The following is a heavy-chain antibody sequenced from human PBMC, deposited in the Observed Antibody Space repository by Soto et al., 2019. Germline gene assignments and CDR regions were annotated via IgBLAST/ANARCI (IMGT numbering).Heavy chain of an antibody. V-gene: IGHV3-30-3*01. D-gene: IGHD3-22*01. J-gene: IGHJ4*02. CDR3: ARAPPYYYDSSGYYSLAAALGFDY. Sequence: GGSLRLSCAASGFTFSSYAMHWVRQAPGKGLEWVAVISYDGSNKYYADSVKGRFTISRDNSKNTLYLQMNSLRAEDTAVYYCARAPPYYYDSSGYYSLAAALGFDYWGQGTLVTVSS. CDR1: GFTFSSYA. CDR2: ISYDGSNK.